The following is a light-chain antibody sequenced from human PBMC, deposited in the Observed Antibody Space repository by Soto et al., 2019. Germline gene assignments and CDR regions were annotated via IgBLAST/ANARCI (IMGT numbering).Light chain of an antibody. V-gene: IGKV1-5*01. CDR3: QQYNSYPWT. CDR1: QSISSW. CDR2: DAS. Sequence: DIQMTQSPSTLSASVGDRVTITCRASQSISSWLAWYQQKPGKAPKVLIYDASSLESGVPPRFSGSGSGTEFTLTISSLQPDDFATYYCQQYNSYPWTFGQGTKVDIK. J-gene: IGKJ1*01.